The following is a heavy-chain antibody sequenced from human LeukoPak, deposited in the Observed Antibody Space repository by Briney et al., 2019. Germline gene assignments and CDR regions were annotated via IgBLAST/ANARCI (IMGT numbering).Heavy chain of an antibody. V-gene: IGHV3-21*01. J-gene: IGHJ3*02. CDR2: ISSSSSYI. Sequence: ARGSLRLSCAASGFTFSSYSMNWVRQAPGKGLEWVSSISSSSSYIYYADSVKGRFTISRDNAKNSLYLQMNSLRAEDTAVYYCAREDTIFGVTDAFDIWGQGTMVTVSS. CDR1: GFTFSSYS. D-gene: IGHD3-3*01. CDR3: AREDTIFGVTDAFDI.